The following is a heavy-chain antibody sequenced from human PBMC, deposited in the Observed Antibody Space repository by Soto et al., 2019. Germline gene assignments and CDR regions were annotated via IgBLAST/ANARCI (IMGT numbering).Heavy chain of an antibody. J-gene: IGHJ6*02. CDR3: ARDKEIVVVPAALIYYYYYGMDV. CDR2: ISAYNGNT. V-gene: IGHV1-18*01. CDR1: GYTFTSYG. Sequence: GASVKVSCKASGYTFTSYGISWVRQAPGQGLEWMGWISAYNGNTNYAQKLQGRVTMTTDTSTSTAYMELRSLRSDDTAVYYCARDKEIVVVPAALIYYYYYGMDVWGQGTTVTVS. D-gene: IGHD2-2*01.